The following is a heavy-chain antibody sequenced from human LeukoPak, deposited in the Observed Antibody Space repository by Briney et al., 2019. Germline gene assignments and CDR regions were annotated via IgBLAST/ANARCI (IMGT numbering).Heavy chain of an antibody. CDR1: GGSISSGDYY. CDR2: IYYTGST. D-gene: IGHD3-9*01. V-gene: IGHV4-39*01. CDR3: ARRKSFDYLSPIDS. J-gene: IGHJ4*02. Sequence: SQTLSLTCTVSGGSISSGDYYWGWIRQPPGKGLEWIGSIYYTGSTYYKPSLKSRVTISVDASKNQISLKLSSVTAADTAVYFCARRKSFDYLSPIDSWGQGTLVTVSS.